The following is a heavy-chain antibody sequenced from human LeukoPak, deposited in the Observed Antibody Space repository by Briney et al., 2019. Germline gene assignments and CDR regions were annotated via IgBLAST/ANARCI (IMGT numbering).Heavy chain of an antibody. J-gene: IGHJ4*02. CDR3: AREYSRWFDY. V-gene: IGHV3-74*01. Sequence: GGSLRLSCAASGFTFSRYWMHWVRQAPGKGLVWVPGINSDGSSTTYADSVKGRFTISRDNAKNTLHLQMNSLRAEDTAVYYCAREYSRWFDYWGQGTLVTVSS. CDR1: GFTFSRYW. D-gene: IGHD6-13*01. CDR2: INSDGSST.